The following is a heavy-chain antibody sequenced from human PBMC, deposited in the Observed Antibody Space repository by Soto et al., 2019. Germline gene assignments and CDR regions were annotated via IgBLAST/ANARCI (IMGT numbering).Heavy chain of an antibody. J-gene: IGHJ4*02. CDR2: IKSETDGGTI. V-gene: IGHV3-15*07. D-gene: IGHD6-19*01. Sequence: ESGGGLVKPGGSLRLSCAGSGFTFRNVWMNWVRQAPGKGLEWVGRIKSETDGGTIDYAAPVKGRFTISRDDSNNTLYLQMNSLKTADTATYYCTPLALKYNSDWYPLSDWGQGTRVTVSS. CDR3: TPLALKYNSDWYPLSD. CDR1: GFTFRNVW.